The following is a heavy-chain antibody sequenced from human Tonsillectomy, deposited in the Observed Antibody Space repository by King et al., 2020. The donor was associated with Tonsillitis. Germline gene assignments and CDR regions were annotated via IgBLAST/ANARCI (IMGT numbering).Heavy chain of an antibody. CDR1: GFIFRTYT. D-gene: IGHD6-19*01. CDR3: ARDLGPVPGHTSYSGCDV. Sequence: VQLVESGGGVVQPGRSLRLSCDASGFIFRTYTMHWVRQAPGKGLEWVALISFEGSTKLYADSVKGRFSISRDNSANWQHLQMSGLSGEDTACYYCARDLGPVPGHTSYSGCDVGGRGTTVTVSS. V-gene: IGHV3-30-3*01. CDR2: ISFEGSTK. J-gene: IGHJ6*02.